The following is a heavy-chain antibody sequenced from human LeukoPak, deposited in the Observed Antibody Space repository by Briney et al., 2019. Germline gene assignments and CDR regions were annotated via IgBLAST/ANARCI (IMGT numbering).Heavy chain of an antibody. CDR1: GGSISSGDYY. D-gene: IGHD6-13*01. J-gene: IGHJ4*02. V-gene: IGHV4-30-4*08. Sequence: SETLSLTCTVSGGSISSGDYYWSWIRQPPGKGLEWIGYIYYRGSTYYNPSLKSRVTISVDTPKNQFSLKLSSVTAADTAVYYCARGGGSSWYPSLFDYWGQGTLVTVSS. CDR3: ARGGGSSWYPSLFDY. CDR2: IYYRGST.